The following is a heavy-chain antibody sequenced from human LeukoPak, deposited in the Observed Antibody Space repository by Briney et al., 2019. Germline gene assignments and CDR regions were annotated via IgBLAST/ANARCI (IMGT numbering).Heavy chain of an antibody. CDR2: IKQDGSEK. CDR1: TFTFSTYW. V-gene: IGHV3-7*01. CDR3: ARDRDFGGSPPFEY. D-gene: IGHD2-15*01. J-gene: IGHJ4*02. Sequence: GGSLRLSCASSTFTFSTYWMSWVRQAPGKGLEWVANIKQDGSEKYYVDSVKGRFTISRDNAKKSLYLQMNSLRDEDTAVYFCARDRDFGGSPPFEYWGQGTRVTVSS.